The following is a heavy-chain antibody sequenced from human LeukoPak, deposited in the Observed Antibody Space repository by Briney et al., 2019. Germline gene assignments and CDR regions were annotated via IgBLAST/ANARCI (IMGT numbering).Heavy chain of an antibody. CDR2: ISSNSATI. V-gene: IGHV3-48*01. D-gene: IGHD3-10*01. J-gene: IGHJ4*02. CDR1: GFSYSSYS. Sequence: GGSLRLSCAASGFSYSSYSMNWVRQAPGKGLEWVSYISSNSATIYYADSVKGRFTISRDNAKNSLYLQMNSLRAEDTALYYCAKGYGSGSWYYFDYWGQRILVTVSS. CDR3: AKGYGSGSWYYFDY.